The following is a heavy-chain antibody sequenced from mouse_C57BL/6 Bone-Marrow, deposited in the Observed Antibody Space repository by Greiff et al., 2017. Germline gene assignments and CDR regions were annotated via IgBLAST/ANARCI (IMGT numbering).Heavy chain of an antibody. Sequence: EVQLQQSGPELVKPGASVKISCKASGYTFTDYYMNWVKQSHGKSLEWIGDINPNNGGTSYNQKFKGKATLTVDKSSSTAYMELRSLTSEDSAVYYCAREDGSIFYWYFDVWGTGTTVTGSS. D-gene: IGHD1-1*01. CDR1: GYTFTDYY. CDR3: AREDGSIFYWYFDV. J-gene: IGHJ1*03. CDR2: INPNNGGT. V-gene: IGHV1-26*01.